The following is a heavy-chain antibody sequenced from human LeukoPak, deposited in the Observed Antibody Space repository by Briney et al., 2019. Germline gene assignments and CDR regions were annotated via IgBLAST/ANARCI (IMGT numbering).Heavy chain of an antibody. D-gene: IGHD6-6*01. CDR2: INGDGSVK. J-gene: IGHJ4*02. CDR1: GFTFSSLW. Sequence: GGSLRLSCAASGFTFSSLWMNWVRQAPGKGLEWVANINGDGSVKHYVDSVNGRFTISRDNARNSLFLQMDSLRAEDTAVYFCARDPRAAPHFDYWGQGTLVTVSS. CDR3: ARDPRAAPHFDY. V-gene: IGHV3-7*01.